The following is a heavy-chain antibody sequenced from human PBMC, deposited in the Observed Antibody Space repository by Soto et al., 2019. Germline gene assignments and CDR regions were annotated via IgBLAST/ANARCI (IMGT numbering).Heavy chain of an antibody. J-gene: IGHJ5*02. V-gene: IGHV3-53*01. D-gene: IGHD3-3*01. CDR2: IYSGGST. CDR3: ARGHYDFWSGYNNWFDP. Sequence: PGGSLRLSCAASGFTVGSNYMSWVRRAPGKGLEWVSVIYSGGSTYYADSVKGRFTISRDNSKNTLYLQMNSLRAEDTAVYYCARGHYDFWSGYNNWFDPWGQGTLVTVSS. CDR1: GFTVGSNY.